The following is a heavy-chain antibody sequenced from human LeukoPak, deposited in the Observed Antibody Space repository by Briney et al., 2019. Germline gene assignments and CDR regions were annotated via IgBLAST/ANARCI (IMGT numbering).Heavy chain of an antibody. CDR3: AKAVWFGEFDYYFFGLDV. J-gene: IGHJ6*02. CDR1: GFTFSSYA. V-gene: IGHV3-23*01. D-gene: IGHD3-10*01. Sequence: GGSLRLSCAAFGFTFSSYAMGWVRQAPGKGLEWVSAISGSGGDTYYADSVKGRFTLSRDNSKNTLYLQMNSLRPEDTALYYCAKAVWFGEFDYYFFGLDVWGQGTTVTVPS. CDR2: ISGSGGDT.